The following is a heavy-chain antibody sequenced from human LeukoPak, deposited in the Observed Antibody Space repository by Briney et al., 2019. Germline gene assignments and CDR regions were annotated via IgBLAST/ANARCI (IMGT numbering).Heavy chain of an antibody. J-gene: IGHJ4*02. D-gene: IGHD3-10*01. Sequence: GGSLRLSCAASGFTFSSYGMHWVRQAPGKGLEWVAVISYDGSNKYYADSVKGRFTISRDNAKKSLYLQMNSLRAEDTAVYYCARDGSYASGSYYIAFDYWGQGTLVTVSS. V-gene: IGHV3-30*03. CDR3: ARDGSYASGSYYIAFDY. CDR1: GFTFSSYG. CDR2: ISYDGSNK.